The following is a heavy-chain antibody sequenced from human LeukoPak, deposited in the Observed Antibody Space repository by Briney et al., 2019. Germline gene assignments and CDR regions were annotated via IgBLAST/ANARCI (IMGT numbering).Heavy chain of an antibody. J-gene: IGHJ4*02. CDR2: IYSGGST. CDR3: ARESIAAAGTDY. CDR1: GFTVSSNY. D-gene: IGHD6-13*01. V-gene: IGHV3-66*01. Sequence: GGSLRLSCAASGFTVSSNYMSWVRQAPGKGLEWVSVIYSGGSTYYADSVKGRFTISRDNSKNTLYLQMNSLRAEDTAVYYCARESIAAAGTDYRGQGTLVTVSS.